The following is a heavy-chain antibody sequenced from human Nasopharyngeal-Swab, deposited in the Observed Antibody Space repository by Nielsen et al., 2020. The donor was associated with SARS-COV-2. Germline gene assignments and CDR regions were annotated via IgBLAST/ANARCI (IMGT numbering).Heavy chain of an antibody. CDR3: AKDQHSGGFDY. V-gene: IGHV3-23*01. J-gene: IGHJ4*02. CDR2: ITGSGGST. D-gene: IGHD3-16*01. CDR1: GFTFSSYA. Sequence: GESLKISCAASGFTFSSYAMNWVRQAPGKGLEWVSAITGSGGSTYYADSVKGRFTISRDNSKNTLYLQMNSLRAEDTALYYCAKDQHSGGFDYWGQGTLVTVSS.